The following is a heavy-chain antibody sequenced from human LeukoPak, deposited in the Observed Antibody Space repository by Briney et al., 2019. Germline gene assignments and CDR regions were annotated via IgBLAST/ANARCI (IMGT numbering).Heavy chain of an antibody. CDR3: ERPRRSSWDAPGY. V-gene: IGHV5-51*01. J-gene: IGHJ4*02. CDR2: IYPGDADT. CDR1: GGSFTSYW. Sequence: GEALKISCKGSGGSFTSYWSACVRQMPGKSLEGRGIIYPGDADTRYSPAFQSHVSISADKSISTAYLQWSSMKASNAAMYYCERPRRSSWDAPGYWGQGTLVTVSS. D-gene: IGHD6-13*01.